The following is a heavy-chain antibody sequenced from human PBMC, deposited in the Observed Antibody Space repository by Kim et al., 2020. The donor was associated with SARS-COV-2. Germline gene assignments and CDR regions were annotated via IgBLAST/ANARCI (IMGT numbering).Heavy chain of an antibody. D-gene: IGHD6-19*01. CDR1: GFTFSVYW. CDR2: IKSDGSGA. CDR3: ELRLRGSSGNLLDY. J-gene: IGHJ4*02. Sequence: GGSLRLSCAASGFTFSVYWMHWVRQVPGKGLVWVSRIKSDGSGAVYADSVKGRFTISRNTATKTLYLQMNSLTADDTAEYYCELRLRGSSGNLLDYWGQGTLVTVSS. V-gene: IGHV3-74*01.